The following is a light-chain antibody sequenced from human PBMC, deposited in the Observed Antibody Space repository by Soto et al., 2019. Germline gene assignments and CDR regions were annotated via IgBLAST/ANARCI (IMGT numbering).Light chain of an antibody. V-gene: IGKV3-11*01. CDR1: QSVGYH. Sequence: IVLTHSPATLSLSPGARATLSFSSSQSVGYHLDWYQQKPGQAPRLLIYDASNRATGIPARFSGSGSGTDFTLTISSLQPEDFATYYCQQLNSYPLTFGGGTKVDIK. CDR2: DAS. J-gene: IGKJ4*01. CDR3: QQLNSYPLT.